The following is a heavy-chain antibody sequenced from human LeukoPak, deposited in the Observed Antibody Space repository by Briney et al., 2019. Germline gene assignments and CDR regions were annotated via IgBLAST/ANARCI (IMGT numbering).Heavy chain of an antibody. CDR1: GFTFSNYS. Sequence: PGGSLRLSCAVSGFTFSNYSMNWVRQTPGKGLEWIAYIIDSGKTVYYAVSVKGRFTISRDNAKNSLYLQMNSLRAEDTAVYYCARADSTMVVWYFDYWGQGALVTVSS. CDR2: IIDSGKTV. CDR3: ARADSTMVVWYFDY. D-gene: IGHD4/OR15-4a*01. J-gene: IGHJ4*02. V-gene: IGHV3-48*01.